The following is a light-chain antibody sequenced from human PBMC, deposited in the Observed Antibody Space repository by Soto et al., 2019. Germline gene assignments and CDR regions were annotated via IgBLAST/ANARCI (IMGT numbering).Light chain of an antibody. Sequence: IQMTQSPSSLSASVGDRVTITCRASQSISSWLAWYQQKPGKAPKLLIYDASSLGSGVPSRFSGSGSGTEFTLTISSLQPDDFATYYCQQYNSYSRTFGQGTKVDIK. V-gene: IGKV1-5*01. CDR2: DAS. CDR3: QQYNSYSRT. CDR1: QSISSW. J-gene: IGKJ1*01.